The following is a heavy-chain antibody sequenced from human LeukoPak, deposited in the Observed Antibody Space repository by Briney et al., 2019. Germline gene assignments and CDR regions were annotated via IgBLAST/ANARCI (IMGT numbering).Heavy chain of an antibody. J-gene: IGHJ6*02. V-gene: IGHV3-33*01. Sequence: GRSLRLSCAASGFTFSSYGMHWVRQAPGKGLEWVAVIWYDGSNKYYADSVKGRFTISRDNSKNTLYLQMNSLRAEDTAVYYCAREGLLRFGEYEDYYYYGMDVWGQGTTVTVSS. CDR2: IWYDGSNK. D-gene: IGHD3-10*01. CDR1: GFTFSSYG. CDR3: AREGLLRFGEYEDYYYYGMDV.